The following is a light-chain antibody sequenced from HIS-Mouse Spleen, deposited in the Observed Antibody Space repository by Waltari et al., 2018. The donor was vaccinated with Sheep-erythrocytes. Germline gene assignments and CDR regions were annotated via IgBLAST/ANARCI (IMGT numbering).Light chain of an antibody. CDR3: CSYAGSYNHV. J-gene: IGLJ1*01. CDR2: DVS. CDR1: SSDAGGSTY. V-gene: IGLV2-11*01. Sequence: QSALTQPRSVSGSPGQSVTISCTGTSSDAGGSTYVPWYQQHPGKAPKLMIYDVSKRPSGVPDRFSGSKSGNTASLTISGLQAEDEADYYCCSYAGSYNHVFATGTKVTVL.